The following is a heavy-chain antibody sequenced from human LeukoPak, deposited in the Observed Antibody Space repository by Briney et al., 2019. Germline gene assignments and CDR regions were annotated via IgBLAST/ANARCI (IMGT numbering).Heavy chain of an antibody. V-gene: IGHV3-7*03. CDR1: GLTVSSNY. CDR2: IKKDGSEK. D-gene: IGHD2-15*01. Sequence: TGGSLRLSCAASGLTVSSNYMSWVRQAPGKGLEWVAIIKKDGSEKYYVDSMKGRFTISRDNAKNSLFLQMNSLRAEDTAIYYCTTDTWYSAGHWGQGTLVTVSS. CDR3: TTDTWYSAGH. J-gene: IGHJ4*02.